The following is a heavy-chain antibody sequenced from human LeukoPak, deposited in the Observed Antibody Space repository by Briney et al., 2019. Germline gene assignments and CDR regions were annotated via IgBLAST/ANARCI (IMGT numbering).Heavy chain of an antibody. CDR1: GYTFTSYG. Sequence: ASVKVSCKASGYTFTSYGISWVRQAPGQGLEWMGWISAYSGNTNYAQKLQGRVTMTTDTSTSTAYMELRSLRSDDTAVYYCARDRAQWIQLWVDAFDIWGQGTMVTVSS. CDR3: ARDRAQWIQLWVDAFDI. D-gene: IGHD5-18*01. V-gene: IGHV1-18*01. CDR2: ISAYSGNT. J-gene: IGHJ3*02.